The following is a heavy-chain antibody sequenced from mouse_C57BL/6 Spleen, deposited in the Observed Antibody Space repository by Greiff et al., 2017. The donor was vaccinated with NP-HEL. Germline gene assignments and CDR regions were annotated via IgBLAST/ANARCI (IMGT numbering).Heavy chain of an antibody. D-gene: IGHD1-1*01. Sequence: QVQLQQPGAELVRPGSSVKLSCKASGYTFTSYWMDWVKQRPGQGLEWIGNIYPSDSETHYNQKFKDKATLTVDKSSSTAYMQLSSLTSEDSAVSYCARSGYGSDYWGQGTTLTVSS. V-gene: IGHV1-61*01. CDR2: IYPSDSET. CDR1: GYTFTSYW. J-gene: IGHJ2*01. CDR3: ARSGYGSDY.